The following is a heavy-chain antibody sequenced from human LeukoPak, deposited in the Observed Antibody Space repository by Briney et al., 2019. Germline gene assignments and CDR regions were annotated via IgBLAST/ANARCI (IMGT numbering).Heavy chain of an antibody. Sequence: SETLSLTCTVSGGSISSGSYYWSWIRQPAGKGLEWIGRIYTSGSTNYNPSLKSRVTMSVDTSKNQFSLKLSSVTAADTAVYYCARDPSPSIAAAGMDYFDYWGQGTLVTVSS. J-gene: IGHJ4*02. D-gene: IGHD6-13*01. CDR3: ARDPSPSIAAAGMDYFDY. CDR1: GGSISSGSYY. V-gene: IGHV4-61*02. CDR2: IYTSGST.